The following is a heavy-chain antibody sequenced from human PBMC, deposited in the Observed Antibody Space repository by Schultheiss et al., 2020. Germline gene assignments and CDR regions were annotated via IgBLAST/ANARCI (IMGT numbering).Heavy chain of an antibody. D-gene: IGHD3-22*01. J-gene: IGHJ4*02. CDR2: IYYSGST. CDR3: ARQSDSSGPDFDY. Sequence: SQTLSLTCTVSGGSISSGDYYWSWIRQPPGKGLEWIGYIYYSGSTYYNPSLKSRVTISVDTSKNQFSLKLSSVTAADTAVYYCARQSDSSGPDFDYWGQGTMVTVSS. CDR1: GGSISSGDYY. V-gene: IGHV4-30-4*01.